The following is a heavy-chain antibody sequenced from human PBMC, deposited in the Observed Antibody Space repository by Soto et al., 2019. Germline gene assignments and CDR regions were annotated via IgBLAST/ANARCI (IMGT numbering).Heavy chain of an antibody. CDR1: GFTFSSYS. CDR3: ARDGYSRGWYAGGGAHHDY. J-gene: IGHJ4*02. V-gene: IGHV3-21*01. Sequence: EVQLVESGGGLVKPGGSLRLSCAASGFTFSSYSMNWVRQAPGKGLEWVSSISSSSSYIYYADSVKGRFTISRDNAKKSWNLEINGLQAGGPGVYYCARDGYSRGWYAGGGAHHDYWGQGTLVTVSS. CDR2: ISSSSSYI. D-gene: IGHD6-19*01.